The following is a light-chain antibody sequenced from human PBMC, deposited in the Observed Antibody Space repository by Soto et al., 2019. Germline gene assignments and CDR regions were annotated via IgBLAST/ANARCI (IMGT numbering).Light chain of an antibody. J-gene: IGLJ2*01. CDR2: DVS. Sequence: QSALTQPASVSGSPGQSITISCTGTSSDVGGYNYVSWHQQHSGKAPKLIIYDVSNRPSGVSNRFSASKSDTTASLTISGLQAEDEADYYCSSYTSSSTVVFGGGTKLTVL. CDR3: SSYTSSSTVV. V-gene: IGLV2-14*01. CDR1: SSDVGGYNY.